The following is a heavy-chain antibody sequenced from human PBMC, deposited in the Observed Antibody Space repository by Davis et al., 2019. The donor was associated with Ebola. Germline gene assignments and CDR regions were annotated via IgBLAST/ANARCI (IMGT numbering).Heavy chain of an antibody. D-gene: IGHD2/OR15-2a*01. V-gene: IGHV4-61*01. CDR2: MYDSGST. CDR1: GGSVSSGSYY. J-gene: IGHJ5*02. CDR3: ARDKNAWFDH. Sequence: PSETLSLTCTVSGGSVSSGSYYWSWIRQPPGKGLEWIGHMYDSGSTNYNPSLKSRVTISADTSKNQFALQLRSVTAADTAVYYCARDKNAWFDHWGQGTLVTVSS.